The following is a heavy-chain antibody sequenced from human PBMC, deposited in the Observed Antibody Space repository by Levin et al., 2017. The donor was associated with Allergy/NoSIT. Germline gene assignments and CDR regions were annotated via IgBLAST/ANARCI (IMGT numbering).Heavy chain of an antibody. D-gene: IGHD2-21*02. J-gene: IGHJ4*02. Sequence: GGSLRLSCAASGFTFSSYAMHWVRQAPGKGLEWVAVIWYDGRNKYYVDSVKGRFTVSRDNSKNTLYLQMYSLRAEDPAVYYCARDRTAYSGDWYPSALDNWCQGTLVTVSS. CDR3: ARDRTAYSGDWYPSALDN. CDR1: GFTFSSYA. V-gene: IGHV3-33*01. CDR2: IWYDGRNK.